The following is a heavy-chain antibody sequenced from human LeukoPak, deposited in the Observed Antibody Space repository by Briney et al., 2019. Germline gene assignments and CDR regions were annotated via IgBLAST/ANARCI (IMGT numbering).Heavy chain of an antibody. CDR2: SNRTGST. CDR3: ARHYWTPGAFDM. V-gene: IGHV4-38-2*01. D-gene: IGHD3/OR15-3a*01. CDR1: GYYISSGYY. J-gene: IGHJ3*02. Sequence: PSETLSLTCAVSGYYISSGYYWGWVRQPPGKGLEWIVSSNRTGSTHYNPSLKSRVTISVDTSKNQFSLKLTSVTAADTAVHYCARHYWTPGAFDMWGQGAMVTVSS.